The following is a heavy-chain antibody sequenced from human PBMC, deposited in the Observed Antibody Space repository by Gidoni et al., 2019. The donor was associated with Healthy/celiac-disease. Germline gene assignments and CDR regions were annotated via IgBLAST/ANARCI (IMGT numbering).Heavy chain of an antibody. Sequence: QVQLVQSGAEVKKPGASVKVSCKASGYTFTRYGISWVRQAPGQGLEWMGWISDYNGNTNYAQKLQGRVTMTTDTSTSTAYMERRSLRSDDTAVYYCARAGYSYGYDHYYFDYWGQGTLVTVSS. CDR3: ARAGYSYGYDHYYFDY. D-gene: IGHD5-18*01. CDR2: ISDYNGNT. J-gene: IGHJ4*02. V-gene: IGHV1-18*01. CDR1: GYTFTRYG.